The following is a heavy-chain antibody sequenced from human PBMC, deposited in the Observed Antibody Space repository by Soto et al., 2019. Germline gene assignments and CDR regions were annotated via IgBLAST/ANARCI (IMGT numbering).Heavy chain of an antibody. CDR2: VYDSGRT. V-gene: IGHV4-59*01. CDR3: ARGTIPYYYYGMDV. J-gene: IGHJ6*02. Sequence: QVQLQESGPGLVKPSETLSLTCTVSGDSISSCYWTWIRQPPGEGLEWIGYVYDSGRTCSNPALKRPVTISVDTSKTQFSLRLSSVSAADTAVYYCARGTIPYYYYGMDVWGQGATVTVSS. D-gene: IGHD3-10*01. CDR1: GDSISSCY.